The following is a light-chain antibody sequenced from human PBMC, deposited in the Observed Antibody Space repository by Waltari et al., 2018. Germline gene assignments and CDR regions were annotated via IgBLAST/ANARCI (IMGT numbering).Light chain of an antibody. CDR3: CSYAGSSTYV. J-gene: IGLJ1*01. CDR1: SSDGGNYNL. V-gene: IGLV2-23*01. Sequence: QSALTQPASVSGSPGQSITISCTGPSSDGGNYNLVPWYQQHPGKAPKLMISEGNKRPSGVSNRFSGSKSGNTASLTISGLQAEDEADYYCCSYAGSSTYVFGTGTKVTVL. CDR2: EGN.